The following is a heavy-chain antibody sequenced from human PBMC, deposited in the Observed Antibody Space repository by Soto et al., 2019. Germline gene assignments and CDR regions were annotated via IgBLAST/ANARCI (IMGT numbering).Heavy chain of an antibody. D-gene: IGHD2-2*01. J-gene: IGHJ5*02. CDR2: ISSSGSTI. Sequence: QVQLVESGGGLVKPGGSLRLSCAASGFTFSDYYMSWIRQAPGKGRGGVSYISSSGSTIYYADSVKGRFTISRDNAKNSLYLQMNSLRAEDTAVYYCARDPIVVVPAKYNWFDPWGQGTLVTVSS. CDR1: GFTFSDYY. V-gene: IGHV3-11*01. CDR3: ARDPIVVVPAKYNWFDP.